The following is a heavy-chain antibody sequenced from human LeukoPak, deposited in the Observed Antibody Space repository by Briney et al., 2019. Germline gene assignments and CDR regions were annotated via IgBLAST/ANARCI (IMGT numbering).Heavy chain of an antibody. D-gene: IGHD1-14*01. J-gene: IGHJ4*02. Sequence: SETLSLTCTVSGGSISSSSYYWGWIRQPPGKGLEWIGSIYYSGSTYYNPSLKSRVTKSVDTSKNQFSIKLSSVTAADTAVYYCARGRLPDEGVDYWGQGTLVTVSS. V-gene: IGHV4-39*07. CDR2: IYYSGST. CDR3: ARGRLPDEGVDY. CDR1: GGSISSSSYY.